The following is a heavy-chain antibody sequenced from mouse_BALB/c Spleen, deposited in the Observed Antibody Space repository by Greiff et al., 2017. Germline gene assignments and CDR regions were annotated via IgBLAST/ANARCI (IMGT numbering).Heavy chain of an antibody. CDR1: GFNIKDTY. Sequence: VQLQQSGAELVKPGASVKLSCTASGFNIKDTYMHWVKQRPEQGLEWIGRIDPANGNTKYDPKFQGKATITADTSSNTAYLQLSSLTSEDTAVYYCARGDGYYVFMDYWGQGTSVTVSS. J-gene: IGHJ4*01. CDR2: IDPANGNT. D-gene: IGHD2-3*01. CDR3: ARGDGYYVFMDY. V-gene: IGHV14-3*02.